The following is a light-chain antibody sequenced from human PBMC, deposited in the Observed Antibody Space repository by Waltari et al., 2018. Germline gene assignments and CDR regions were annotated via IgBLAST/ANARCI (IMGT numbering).Light chain of an antibody. V-gene: IGKV3-20*01. CDR1: QSVSSSY. CDR2: GAS. Sequence: EIVLTQSPGTLSLSPGARATPSCRASQSVSSSYLAWYKQKPGQAPRLLIYGASSRATGIPDRFSGSGSGTDFTLTISRLEPEDFAVYYCQQYGSSPQYTFGQGTKLEIK. J-gene: IGKJ2*01. CDR3: QQYGSSPQYT.